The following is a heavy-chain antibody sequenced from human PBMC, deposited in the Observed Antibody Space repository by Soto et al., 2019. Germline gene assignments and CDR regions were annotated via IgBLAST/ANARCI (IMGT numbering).Heavy chain of an antibody. CDR1: GGSITSSHW. CDR3: ARVFIAPSAGGMDV. CDR2: VYHSGTA. V-gene: IGHV4-4*02. Sequence: QVQLQESGPGLVKPSGTLSLTCAVSGGSITSSHWWSWVRQPPGKGLQWIGEVYHSGTANYNPSLKSRVTISVDKSKNHFSLNVASVTAADTAPYYCARVFIAPSAGGMDVWGQGTTVTVSS. D-gene: IGHD6-13*01. J-gene: IGHJ6*02.